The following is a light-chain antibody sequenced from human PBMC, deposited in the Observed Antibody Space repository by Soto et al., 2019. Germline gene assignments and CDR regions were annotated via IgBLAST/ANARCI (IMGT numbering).Light chain of an antibody. CDR1: QSVSNDF. J-gene: IGKJ5*01. V-gene: IGKV3-11*01. CDR2: DTS. Sequence: EIVLTQSPGILSLSPGERATLSCRASQSVSNDFLAWYQQKPGQAPRLIFYDTSNRATGIPARFSGSGSGTDFTLTISSLEPEDFAVYYCQQREHWPPITFGQGTRLEI. CDR3: QQREHWPPIT.